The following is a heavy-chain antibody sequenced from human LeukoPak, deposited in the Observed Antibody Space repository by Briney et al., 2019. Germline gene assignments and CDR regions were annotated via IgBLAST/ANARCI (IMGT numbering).Heavy chain of an antibody. CDR2: ISSEGGAI. CDR1: GFTFTTYM. V-gene: IGHV3-48*01. CDR3: VRELAY. J-gene: IGHJ4*02. Sequence: GGSLRLSCAASGFTFTTYMMNWVRQTPGKGLEWVSYISSEGGAIYYADSVKGRFTISRDNAQTSLYLQMNNLRAEDTAVYYCVRELAYWGQGALVTVSS.